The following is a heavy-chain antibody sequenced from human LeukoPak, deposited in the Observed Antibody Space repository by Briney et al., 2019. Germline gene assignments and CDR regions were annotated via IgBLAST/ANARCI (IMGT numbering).Heavy chain of an antibody. V-gene: IGHV1-69*05. J-gene: IGHJ6*03. CDR1: GGTFSSYA. CDR3: ALTAAGTYYYYYYMDV. CDR2: IIPIFGTA. Sequence: VASVKVSCKASGGTFSSYAISWVRQAPGQGLEWMGGIIPIFGTANYAQKFQGRVTITTDESTSTAYMGLSSLRSEDTAVYYCALTAAGTYYYYYYMDVWGKGTTVTVSS. D-gene: IGHD6-13*01.